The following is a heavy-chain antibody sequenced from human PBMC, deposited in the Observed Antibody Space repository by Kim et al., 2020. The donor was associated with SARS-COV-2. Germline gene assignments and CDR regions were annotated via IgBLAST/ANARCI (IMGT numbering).Heavy chain of an antibody. Sequence: GGSLRLSCAASGFTFSSYEMNWVRQAPGKGLEWVSYISSSGSTIYYADSVKGRFTISRDNAKNSLYLQMNSLRAEDTAVYYCARVMGGYSGYDYGGYYYYGMDVWGQGTTVTVSS. D-gene: IGHD5-12*01. V-gene: IGHV3-48*03. CDR1: GFTFSSYE. J-gene: IGHJ6*02. CDR2: ISSSGSTI. CDR3: ARVMGGYSGYDYGGYYYYGMDV.